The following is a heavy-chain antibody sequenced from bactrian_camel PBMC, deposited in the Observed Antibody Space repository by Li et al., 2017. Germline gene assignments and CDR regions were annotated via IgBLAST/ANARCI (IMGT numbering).Heavy chain of an antibody. V-gene: IGHV3S1*01. CDR2: IDTGGSTA. D-gene: IGHD3*01. Sequence: HVQLVESGGGLVQPGGSPRLSCAASSGSGMTYNGCMAWFRQAPGKEREGVATIDTGGSTAYYADSVKGRFAISRDNAKNTLYLQMNSLEPEDTAMYYCAAKRTKSCNYATIHYGNFAYWGQGTQVTVS. CDR1: GMTYNGC. CDR3: AAKRTKSCNYATIHYGNFAY. J-gene: IGHJ4*01.